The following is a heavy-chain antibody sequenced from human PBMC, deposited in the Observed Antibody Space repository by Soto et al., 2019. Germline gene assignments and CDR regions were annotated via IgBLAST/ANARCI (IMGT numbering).Heavy chain of an antibody. CDR3: AKDRGRGSPVSGGMDV. Sequence: PXMSLRLSFGASGLTFSVYTLNWVRKAPGKGLEWVSIISRTSNHIYYADSVKGRFTVSRDNAENSLYLQMNSLRAEDTAVYYRAKDRGRGSPVSGGMDVWGQGTTVTVPS. D-gene: IGHD2-15*01. V-gene: IGHV3-21*01. CDR1: GLTFSVYT. J-gene: IGHJ6*02. CDR2: ISRTSNHI.